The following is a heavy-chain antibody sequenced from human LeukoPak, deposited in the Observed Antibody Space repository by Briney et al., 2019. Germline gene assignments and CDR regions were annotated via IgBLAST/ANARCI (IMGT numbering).Heavy chain of an antibody. D-gene: IGHD2-2*01. CDR1: GYSFTSYW. Sequence: GESLKISCKGSGYSFTSYWIGWVRQMPGKGLEWMGIIYPGDSDTRYSPSFQGQVTISADKSISTAYLQWSSLKASDTAMYYCARPAPACSSTSCYLAHWGQGTLVTVSS. V-gene: IGHV5-51*01. CDR3: ARPAPACSSTSCYLAH. CDR2: IYPGDSDT. J-gene: IGHJ4*02.